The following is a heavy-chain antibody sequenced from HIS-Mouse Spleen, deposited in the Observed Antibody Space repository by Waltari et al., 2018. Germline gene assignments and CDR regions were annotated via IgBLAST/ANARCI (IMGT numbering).Heavy chain of an antibody. D-gene: IGHD6-13*01. CDR1: AGSISSTSYY. Sequence: QLQLQESGPGLVKPSETLSLTCTVSAGSISSTSYYWGWLRQPPGKGLEWIGSIYYSGSTYYNPSLKSRVTISVDTSKNQFSLKLSSVTAADTAVYYCAREIPYSSSWYDWYFDLWGRGTLVTVSS. J-gene: IGHJ2*01. CDR3: AREIPYSSSWYDWYFDL. CDR2: IYYSGST. V-gene: IGHV4-39*07.